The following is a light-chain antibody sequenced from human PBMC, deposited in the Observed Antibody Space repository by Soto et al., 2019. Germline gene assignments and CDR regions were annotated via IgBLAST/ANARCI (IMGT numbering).Light chain of an antibody. V-gene: IGLV2-14*01. J-gene: IGLJ2*01. CDR2: DVS. Sequence: QPVLTQPASVSGSPGQSITISCTGTSSDVGGYNYVSWYQQHPGKAPKLMIYDVSNRPSGVSNRFSGSKSGNTASLTISGPQAEDEADYNCSSYTSRSTVLLGGGTKLT. CDR1: SSDVGGYNY. CDR3: SSYTSRSTVL.